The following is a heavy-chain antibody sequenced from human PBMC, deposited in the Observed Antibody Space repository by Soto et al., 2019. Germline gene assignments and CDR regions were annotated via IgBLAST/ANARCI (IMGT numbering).Heavy chain of an antibody. D-gene: IGHD3-22*01. CDR2: FDPEDGET. J-gene: IGHJ4*02. CDR1: GYTLTELS. Sequence: ASVKVSCKVSGYTLTELSMHWVRQAPGKGLEWMGGFDPEDGETIYAQKFQGGVTMTEDTSTDTAYMELSSLRSEDTAVYYCATKTFYDSSGYYHVYSGQGSLVIVSS. CDR3: ATKTFYDSSGYYHVY. V-gene: IGHV1-24*01.